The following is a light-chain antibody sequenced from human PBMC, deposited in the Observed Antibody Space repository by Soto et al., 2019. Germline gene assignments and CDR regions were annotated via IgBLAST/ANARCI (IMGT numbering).Light chain of an antibody. V-gene: IGLV2-14*01. CDR3: SSYTSSSPLV. J-gene: IGLJ2*01. CDR1: SSDIGAYNY. CDR2: DVS. Sequence: QSVLTQPASVSGSPGQSITISCTGTSSDIGAYNYVSWYQQHPGKAPELMIYDVSNRHSGVSNRFSGSKSGNTASLTISGLQAEDEADYYCSSYTSSSPLVFGGGTELTV.